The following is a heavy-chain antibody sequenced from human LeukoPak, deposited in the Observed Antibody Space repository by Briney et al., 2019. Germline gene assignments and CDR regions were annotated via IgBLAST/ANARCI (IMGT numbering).Heavy chain of an antibody. CDR2: TNRRGDIT. D-gene: IGHD5-18*01. CDR1: GYTFGDYG. V-gene: IGHV3-20*04. J-gene: IGHJ4*02. CDR3: AKGRRRGYAYGTIDS. Sequence: GGSLRLSCAASGYTFGDYGMSWVRQVPGKVLEWVSGTNRRGDITGYADFVKGRFTISRDNAKNSLYLQMNSLTSEDTALYYCAKGRRRGYAYGTIDSWGQGTLVTVSS.